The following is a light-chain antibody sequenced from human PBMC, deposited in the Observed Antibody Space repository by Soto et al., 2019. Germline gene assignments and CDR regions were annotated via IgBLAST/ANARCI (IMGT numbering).Light chain of an antibody. J-gene: IGKJ5*01. CDR2: GAS. CDR3: QQDGRSSPIT. Sequence: EIVLTQSPGTLSLSPGERATLSCRASQSVSSSYLAWYQQKPGQAPRHLIYGASSRATGIPDRFSGSGSGTDFTITISRLEPADFAVYYCQQDGRSSPITFGQGTRLEIK. V-gene: IGKV3-20*01. CDR1: QSVSSSY.